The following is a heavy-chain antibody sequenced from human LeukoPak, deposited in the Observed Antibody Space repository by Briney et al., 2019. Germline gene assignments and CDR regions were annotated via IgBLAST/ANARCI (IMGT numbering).Heavy chain of an antibody. CDR3: ARDNSIHERGWWFDP. D-gene: IGHD4-23*01. CDR2: INPRGTST. CDR1: GYSFTSHY. V-gene: IGHV1-46*01. J-gene: IGHJ5*02. Sequence: ASVKVSCKASGYSFTSHYMHWVRQAPGQGLEWMGLINPRGTSTIYAEKFQGRVIMTRDMSTTTDYMELSSLKSDDTAVYYCARDNSIHERGWWFDPWGQGTLVTVSS.